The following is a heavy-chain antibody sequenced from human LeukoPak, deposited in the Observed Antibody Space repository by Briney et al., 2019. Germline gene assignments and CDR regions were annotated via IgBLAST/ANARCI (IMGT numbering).Heavy chain of an antibody. D-gene: IGHD6-13*01. CDR1: GFTFSSYA. Sequence: GGSLRLSCAASGFTFSSYAMSWVRQAPGKGLEWVSAISGSGGSTYYADSVKGRFTISRDSSKNTLYLQMNSLRAEDTAVYYCAKDHGSWYVSELYFDYWGQGTLVTVSS. CDR3: AKDHGSWYVSELYFDY. V-gene: IGHV3-23*01. J-gene: IGHJ4*02. CDR2: ISGSGGST.